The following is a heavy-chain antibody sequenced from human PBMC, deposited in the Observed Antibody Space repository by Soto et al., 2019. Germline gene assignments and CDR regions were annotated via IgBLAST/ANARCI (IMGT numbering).Heavy chain of an antibody. V-gene: IGHV3-30*18. Sequence: PGGSLRLSCAASGFTFSSYGMHWVRQAPGKGLEWVAAISYDGSNKYYADSVKGRFTISRDNSNSTLYMQMNSLRAEDTAVYYCAKRTSGWLYDSWGQGALVTV. CDR1: GFTFSSYG. CDR3: AKRTSGWLYDS. J-gene: IGHJ4*02. CDR2: ISYDGSNK. D-gene: IGHD6-19*01.